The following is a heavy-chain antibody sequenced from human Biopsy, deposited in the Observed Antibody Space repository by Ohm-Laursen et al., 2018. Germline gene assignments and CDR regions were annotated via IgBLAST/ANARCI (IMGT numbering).Heavy chain of an antibody. D-gene: IGHD4-11*01. CDR3: ARDSGILNYGNFKYYHYYGMDV. CDR1: FGSLRSGGPF. V-gene: IGHV4-61*08. Sequence: GTLSLPRTFSFGSLRSGGPFLGWIPPPPGQGLEWVWHIYFSGMTNYNPSLQSRVSISVDTSRNQVSLTLSSVTAADTAVYYCARDSGILNYGNFKYYHYYGMDVWGQGTKVTVSS. CDR2: IYFSGMT. J-gene: IGHJ6*02.